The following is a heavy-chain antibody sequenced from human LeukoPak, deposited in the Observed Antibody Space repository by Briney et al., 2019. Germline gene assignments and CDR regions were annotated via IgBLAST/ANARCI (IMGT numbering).Heavy chain of an antibody. Sequence: SQTLSLTCTVSGGSISSGGYYWSWIRQHPGKGLEWIGYIYYSGSTYYNPSLKSRVTISVDTSKNQFSLKLSSVTAADTAVYYCARGLRYYGSGSYYKGYLEPSGFDYWGQGTLVTASS. V-gene: IGHV4-31*03. J-gene: IGHJ4*02. CDR3: ARGLRYYGSGSYYKGYLEPSGFDY. D-gene: IGHD3-10*01. CDR1: GGSISSGGYY. CDR2: IYYSGST.